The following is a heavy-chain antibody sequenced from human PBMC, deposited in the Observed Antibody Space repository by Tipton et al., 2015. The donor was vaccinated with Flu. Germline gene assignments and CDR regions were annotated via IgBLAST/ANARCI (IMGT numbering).Heavy chain of an antibody. Sequence: QVQLVQSGAEVMKPGASVKVSCKASGYTFTSYGISWERQAPGQGLEWMGWISAYNGNTNYAQKLHGRVTMTTDTSTSTAYMEGRRLRPDVSAVDYCARAHYSGSFYPPAGYWGRGTLVSVSS. V-gene: IGHV1-18*01. CDR3: ARAHYSGSFYPPAGY. D-gene: IGHD1-26*01. CDR1: GYTFTSYG. CDR2: ISAYNGNT. J-gene: IGHJ4*02.